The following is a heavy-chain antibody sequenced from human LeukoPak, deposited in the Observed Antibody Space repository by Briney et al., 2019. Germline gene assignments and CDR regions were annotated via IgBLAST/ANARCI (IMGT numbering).Heavy chain of an antibody. D-gene: IGHD4/OR15-4a*01. CDR3: AKYGAPGWSGYCDY. CDR2: ISGNAGST. CDR1: GFIFSNYA. Sequence: GGSLRLSCAASGFIFSNYAMTWVRQAPGKGLEWVSSISGNAGSTYYIDSVKGRFTISRDNSKNTLFLQMISLRAEDTGMYYCAKYGAPGWSGYCDYWGQGTLVTVSS. J-gene: IGHJ4*02. V-gene: IGHV3-23*01.